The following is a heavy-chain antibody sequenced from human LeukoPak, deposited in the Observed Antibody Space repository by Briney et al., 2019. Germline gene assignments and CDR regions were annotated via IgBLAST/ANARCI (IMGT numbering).Heavy chain of an antibody. CDR3: ASPSDYSFF. CDR2: IYHTGTT. D-gene: IGHD4-11*01. CDR1: GYSIGSDYY. J-gene: IGHJ4*02. Sequence: PSETLSLTCAVSGYSIGSDYYWGWIRQPPGKGLEWIGSIYHTGTTYHNPSLKSRVTISLDTSKNQFSLRLSSVTAADTAVYYCASPSDYSFFWGQGILVTVSS. V-gene: IGHV4-38-2*01.